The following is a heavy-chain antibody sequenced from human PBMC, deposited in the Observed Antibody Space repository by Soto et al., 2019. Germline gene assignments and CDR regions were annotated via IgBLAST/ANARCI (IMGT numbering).Heavy chain of an antibody. CDR1: GGSISGSY. D-gene: IGHD3-3*01. CDR2: VYYTWST. J-gene: IGHJ4*02. CDR3: ARSVAGPGAHSDY. V-gene: IGHV4-59*12. Sequence: SETLSLTCSVCGGSISGSYWSCIRQSPGKGLEWLGYVYYTWSTNYSPSLSSRFSISVDTSKHVFSLRLSSVPAAATAVYFCARSVAGPGAHSDYLGRGTQVT.